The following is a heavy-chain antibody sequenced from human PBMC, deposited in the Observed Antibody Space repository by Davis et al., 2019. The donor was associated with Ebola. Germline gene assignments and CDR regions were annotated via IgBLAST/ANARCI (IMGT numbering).Heavy chain of an antibody. CDR1: GYSFTSYW. J-gene: IGHJ3*02. V-gene: IGHV5-51*01. CDR2: IFPGDSDT. D-gene: IGHD6-19*01. Sequence: PGGSLRLSCKGSGYSFTSYWIVWVRQMPGKGLECMGIIFPGDSDTRYSPSFQGQVTISADKSISTAYLQWSSLKASDTAMYYCARRVLGSGWYNAFDIWGQGTMVTVSS. CDR3: ARRVLGSGWYNAFDI.